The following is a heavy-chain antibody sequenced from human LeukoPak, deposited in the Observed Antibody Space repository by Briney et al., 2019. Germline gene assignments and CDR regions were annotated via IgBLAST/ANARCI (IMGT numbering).Heavy chain of an antibody. CDR3: ARHLSGSAMMHYFDY. J-gene: IGHJ4*02. D-gene: IGHD5-18*01. Sequence: YNPSLKSRVSISVDTSKNHISLKLFSLTGADTALYYCARHLSGSAMMHYFDYWGQGTLVTVSS. V-gene: IGHV4-39*01.